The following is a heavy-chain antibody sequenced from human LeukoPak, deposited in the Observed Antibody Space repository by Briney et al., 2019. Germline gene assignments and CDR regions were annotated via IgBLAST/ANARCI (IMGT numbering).Heavy chain of an antibody. V-gene: IGHV4-34*01. Sequence: PSETLSLTCAVYGGSFSDYSRTWIRQPPGKGLEWIGEIDHSGSTNYNPSLKSRVTISVDTSKKQFSLKLSSVTAADTAVYYYATRLPTDYWGQGTLVTVSS. J-gene: IGHJ4*02. CDR3: ATRLPTDY. CDR2: IDHSGST. D-gene: IGHD5-12*01. CDR1: GGSFSDYS.